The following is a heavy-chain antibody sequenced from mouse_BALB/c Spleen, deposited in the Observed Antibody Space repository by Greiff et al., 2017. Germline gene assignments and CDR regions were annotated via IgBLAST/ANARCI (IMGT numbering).Heavy chain of an antibody. CDR3: ALTFAY. Sequence: EVQLQHSGAELVKPGASVKLSCTASGFNIKDTYMHWVKQRPEQGLEWIGRIDPANGNTKYDPKFQGKATITADTSSNTAYLQLSSLTSEDTAVYYCALTFAYWGQGTLVTVSA. J-gene: IGHJ3*01. V-gene: IGHV14-3*02. CDR1: GFNIKDTY. CDR2: IDPANGNT.